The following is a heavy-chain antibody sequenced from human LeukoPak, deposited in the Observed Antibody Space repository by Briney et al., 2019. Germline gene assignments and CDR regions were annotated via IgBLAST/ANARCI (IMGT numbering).Heavy chain of an antibody. J-gene: IGHJ4*02. D-gene: IGHD6-19*01. Sequence: ASVKVSCKVSGYTLTELSMHWVRQSPGKGLEWMGGFDPEDGETIYAQKFQGRVTMTEDTSTDTAYMELSSLRSEDTAVYYCARTHNTRRRPGYSSGWCSHDDYWGQGTLVTVSS. V-gene: IGHV1-24*01. CDR3: ARTHNTRRRPGYSSGWCSHDDY. CDR1: GYTLTELS. CDR2: FDPEDGET.